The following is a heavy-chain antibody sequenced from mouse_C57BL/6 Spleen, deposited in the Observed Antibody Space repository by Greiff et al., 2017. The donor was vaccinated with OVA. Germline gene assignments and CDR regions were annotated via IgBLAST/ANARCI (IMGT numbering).Heavy chain of an antibody. J-gene: IGHJ2*01. V-gene: IGHV1-47*01. CDR3: ARWVYYSSRFYFDY. CDR2: FHPYNDDT. CDR1: GYTFTTYP. D-gene: IGHD1-1*01. Sequence: QVQLKESGAELVKPGASVKMSCKASGYTFTTYPIEWVKQNHGKSLEWIGNFHPYNDDTKYNEKFKGKATLTVEKSSSTVYLELSRLTSDDSAVYYGARWVYYSSRFYFDYWGQGTTLTVSS.